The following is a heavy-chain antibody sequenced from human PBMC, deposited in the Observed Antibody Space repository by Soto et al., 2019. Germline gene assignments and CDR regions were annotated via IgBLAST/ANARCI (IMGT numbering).Heavy chain of an antibody. V-gene: IGHV4-31*03. CDR2: IYYSGNT. CDR1: GGSIRSGGYY. CDR3: ARDRLMATAGTARHYFGLDV. J-gene: IGHJ6*02. D-gene: IGHD5-18*01. Sequence: SETLSLTCTVSGGSIRSGGYYWSWVRQNPRKGLEWIGNIYYSGNTYYNPSLKSRLTISVDTSKNQFSLSLSSVTAADTAVYYCARDRLMATAGTARHYFGLDVWGQGTTVTVSS.